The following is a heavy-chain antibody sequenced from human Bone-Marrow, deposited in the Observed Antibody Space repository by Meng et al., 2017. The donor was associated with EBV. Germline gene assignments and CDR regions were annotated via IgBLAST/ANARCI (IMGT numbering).Heavy chain of an antibody. CDR2: IIPIFGTA. J-gene: IGHJ4*02. V-gene: IGHV1-69*01. CDR1: GGTVRSYA. CDR3: AREEGQALDY. Sequence: VQVLGAGAEGTKPGSCVKVLCKVSGGTVRSYAISWWRQAPGQGLEWMGGIIPIFGTANYAQKFQGRVTITADESTSTAYMELSSLRSEDTAVYYCAREEGQALDYWGQGTLVTVSS.